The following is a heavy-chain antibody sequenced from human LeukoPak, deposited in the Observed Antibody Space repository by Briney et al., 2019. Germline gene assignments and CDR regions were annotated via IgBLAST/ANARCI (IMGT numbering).Heavy chain of an antibody. Sequence: ASVKVSCKASGYTFTSYGFNWVRQVPGQGLEWMGWISVHNGNPNYAQKLQGRVTMTTDTSTSTAYMELRSLRSDDTAVYYCARGGSSWSFDYWGQGILVTVSS. CDR1: GYTFTSYG. J-gene: IGHJ4*02. D-gene: IGHD6-13*01. CDR3: ARGGSSWSFDY. CDR2: ISVHNGNP. V-gene: IGHV1-18*04.